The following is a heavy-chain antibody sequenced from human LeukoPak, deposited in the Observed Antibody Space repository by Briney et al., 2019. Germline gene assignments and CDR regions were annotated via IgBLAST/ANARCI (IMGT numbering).Heavy chain of an antibody. D-gene: IGHD5-12*01. CDR1: GYTFTSYY. CDR2: INPSGGST. CDR3: AREGGYDSHYYYYMDV. V-gene: IGHV1-46*01. Sequence: ASVKVSCKASGYTFTSYYMHWVRQAPGQGLEWMGIINPSGGSTSYAQKFQGRVTMTRDMSTSTVYMELGSLRSEDTAVYYCAREGGYDSHYYYYMDVWGKGTTVTVSS. J-gene: IGHJ6*03.